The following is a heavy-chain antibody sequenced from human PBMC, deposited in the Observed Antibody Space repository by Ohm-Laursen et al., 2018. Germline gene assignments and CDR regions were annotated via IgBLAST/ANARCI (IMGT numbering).Heavy chain of an antibody. CDR1: GFTFSSYG. J-gene: IGHJ4*02. Sequence: SLRLSCSAPGFTFSSYGMHWVRQAPGKGLEYVSAITYNGDNSYYANSVKGRFTISRDNSKNTLYLQMGSLTTEDMAIYYCARGFTIARTGADYWGQGTLVTVSS. D-gene: IGHD1-26*01. V-gene: IGHV3-64*01. CDR3: ARGFTIARTGADY. CDR2: ITYNGDNS.